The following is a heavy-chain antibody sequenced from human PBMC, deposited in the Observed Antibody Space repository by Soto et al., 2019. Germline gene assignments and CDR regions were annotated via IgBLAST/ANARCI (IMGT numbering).Heavy chain of an antibody. J-gene: IGHJ6*03. CDR3: ARAKLYCSGGSCYTGRYYYYYMDV. V-gene: IGHV4-34*01. Sequence: SETLSLTCAVYGGSFSGYYWSWIRQPPGKGLEWIGEINHSGSTNYNPSLKSRVTISVDTSKNQFSLKLSSVTAADTAVYYCARAKLYCSGGSCYTGRYYYYYMDVWGKGTTVTVSS. D-gene: IGHD2-15*01. CDR1: GGSFSGYY. CDR2: INHSGST.